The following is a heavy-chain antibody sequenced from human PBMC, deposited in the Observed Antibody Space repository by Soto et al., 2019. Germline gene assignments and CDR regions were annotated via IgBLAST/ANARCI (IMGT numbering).Heavy chain of an antibody. D-gene: IGHD3-9*01. J-gene: IGHJ4*02. CDR2: ISAYNGNT. CDR1: GYTFTSYG. CDR3: ARVVRYFVWAHFDY. V-gene: IGHV1-18*01. Sequence: ASVKVSCKASGYTFTSYGISWVRQAPGQGLEWMGWISAYNGNTNYAQKLQGRVTMTTDTSTSTAYMELRSLRSDDTAVYYCARVVRYFVWAHFDYWGQGTLVTVSS.